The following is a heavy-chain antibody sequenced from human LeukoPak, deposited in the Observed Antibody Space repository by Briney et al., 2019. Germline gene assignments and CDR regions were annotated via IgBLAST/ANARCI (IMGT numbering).Heavy chain of an antibody. Sequence: GGSLRLSCAASGFTFSSYAMSWVRQAPGKGLEWVSAISGSGGSTYYADSVKGRFTISRDDSKNTLYLQMNSLRAEDTAVYYCAKDRCGSTSCYADYWGQGTLVTVSS. J-gene: IGHJ4*02. CDR1: GFTFSSYA. CDR2: ISGSGGST. CDR3: AKDRCGSTSCYADY. D-gene: IGHD2-2*01. V-gene: IGHV3-23*01.